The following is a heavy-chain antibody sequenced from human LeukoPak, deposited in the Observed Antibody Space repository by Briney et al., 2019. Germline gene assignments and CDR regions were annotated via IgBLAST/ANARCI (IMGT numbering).Heavy chain of an antibody. Sequence: GASVKVSCEASVGTFSRDGISWVRQAPGQGLEWMGGIIPSFRKPDYAKKFQGRVTLAADESTSTAYMELSSLRSGDTAVYYCAREGLFTMVRRGTLDNWGQGTLVTVSS. CDR3: AREGLFTMVRRGTLDN. CDR1: VGTFSRDG. CDR2: IIPSFRKP. J-gene: IGHJ4*02. V-gene: IGHV1-69*13. D-gene: IGHD3-10*01.